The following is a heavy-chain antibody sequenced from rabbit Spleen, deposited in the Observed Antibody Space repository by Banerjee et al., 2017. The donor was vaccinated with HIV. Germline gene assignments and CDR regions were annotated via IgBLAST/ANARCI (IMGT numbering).Heavy chain of an antibody. V-gene: IGHV1S45*01. CDR3: ARDLYGRSNSQINL. J-gene: IGHJ4*01. CDR1: GFSFSSGYD. D-gene: IGHD4-2*01. CDR2: IYADGGGI. Sequence: QEQLVESGGGLVKPGASLTLTCTASGFSFSSGYDIYWVRQAPGKGPEWIGCIYADGGGIYYTSWAKGRFTISKTSSTTMTLQMTSLTVADTATYFCARDLYGRSNSQINLWGPGTLVTVS.